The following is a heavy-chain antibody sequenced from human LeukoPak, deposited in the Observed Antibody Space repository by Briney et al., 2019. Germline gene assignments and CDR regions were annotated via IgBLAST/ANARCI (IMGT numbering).Heavy chain of an antibody. CDR1: GGSLSGYY. CDR3: ARHFYDSSVFFAFDI. V-gene: IGHV4-34*01. CDR2: ITHSGST. Sequence: LETLSLTCAVYGGSLSGYYWSWVRQPPGKGLEWIGEITHSGSTNPSLKSRVTISVDTSNNQFSLKLNSVTAADTAVYYCARHFYDSSVFFAFDIWGQGTMVTVSS. D-gene: IGHD3-22*01. J-gene: IGHJ3*02.